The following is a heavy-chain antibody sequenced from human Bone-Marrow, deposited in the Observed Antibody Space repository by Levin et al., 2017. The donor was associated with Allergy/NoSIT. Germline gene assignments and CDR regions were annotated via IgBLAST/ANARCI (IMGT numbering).Heavy chain of an antibody. CDR2: ISGDADMT. Sequence: PGESLRLSCTASGFPFHTSAMTWVRQAPGQGLGWVSSISGDADMTSYADSVKGRFTVSRDNSKNMLFLQMDNLRVEDTAVFYCAKGSSGWFQETDSWGQGTLVTVSS. D-gene: IGHD6-19*01. V-gene: IGHV3-23*01. J-gene: IGHJ5*01. CDR1: GFPFHTSA. CDR3: AKGSSGWFQETDS.